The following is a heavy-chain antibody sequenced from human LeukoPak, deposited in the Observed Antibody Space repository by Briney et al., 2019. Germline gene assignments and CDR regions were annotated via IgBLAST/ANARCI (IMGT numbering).Heavy chain of an antibody. CDR3: ARGAPPSSGDYAGSYYYYYYGMDV. CDR2: IIPIFGTA. Sequence: SVKVSCKASGYTFTSYAMHWVRQAPGQRLEWMGGIIPIFGTANYAQKFQGRVTITADESTSTAYMELSSLRSEDTAVYYCARGAPPSSGDYAGSYYYYYYGMDVWGQGTTVTVSS. D-gene: IGHD4-17*01. CDR1: GYTFTSYA. V-gene: IGHV1-69*13. J-gene: IGHJ6*02.